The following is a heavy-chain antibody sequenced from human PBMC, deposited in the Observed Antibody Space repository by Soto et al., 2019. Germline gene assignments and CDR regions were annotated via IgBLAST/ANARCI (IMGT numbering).Heavy chain of an antibody. Sequence: ASVKVSCKVSGFTLTELSIHWVRQAPGKGLEWMGGFDPEDGETIYAQKFQGRVTMTEDTSTDTAYMDLSSLRSEDTAVYYCAATYTVATITIDYWGQGTLVTSPQ. CDR3: AATYTVATITIDY. J-gene: IGHJ4*02. D-gene: IGHD5-12*01. CDR1: GFTLTELS. V-gene: IGHV1-24*01. CDR2: FDPEDGET.